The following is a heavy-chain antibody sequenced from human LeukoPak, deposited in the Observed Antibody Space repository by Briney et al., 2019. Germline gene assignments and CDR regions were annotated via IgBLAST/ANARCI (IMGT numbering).Heavy chain of an antibody. J-gene: IGHJ4*02. CDR2: IKDDGSST. D-gene: IGHD3-22*01. CDR3: VRTFHYERGGPYRHFDC. CDR1: GFSLSDYS. Sequence: GGSLRLSCAASGFSLSDYSMHWVRRAPGKGLAWVSHIKDDGSSTSYAEIVKGRFTISRDNANNALYLQMNSLRAEDTAVYYRVRTFHYERGGPYRHFDCWGQGTLVTVSS. V-gene: IGHV3-74*01.